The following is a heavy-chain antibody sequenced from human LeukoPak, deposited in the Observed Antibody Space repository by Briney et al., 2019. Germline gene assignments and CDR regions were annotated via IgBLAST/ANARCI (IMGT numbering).Heavy chain of an antibody. Sequence: GSLRLSCAASGFTVSSNYMSWVRQAPGKGLEWVSVIYSGGSTYYADSVKGRFTISRDNSKNTLYLQMNSLRAEDTAVYYCAREPRITMIVVEEDIWGQGTMVTVSS. J-gene: IGHJ3*02. D-gene: IGHD3-22*01. CDR2: IYSGGST. CDR3: AREPRITMIVVEEDI. V-gene: IGHV3-66*01. CDR1: GFTVSSNY.